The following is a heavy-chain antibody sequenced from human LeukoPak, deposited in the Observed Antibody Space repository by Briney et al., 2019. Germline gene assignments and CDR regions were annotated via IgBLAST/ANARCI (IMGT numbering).Heavy chain of an antibody. J-gene: IGHJ4*02. CDR2: ISSSGSTI. D-gene: IGHD6-19*01. CDR3: ARAGYSSGWLFDY. Sequence: GGSLRLSCAASGFTFSDYYMSWIRPAPGKGLEWVSYISSSGSTIYYADSMKGRFTISRDNAKNSLYLQMNSLRAEDTAVYYCARAGYSSGWLFDYWGQGTLVTVSS. CDR1: GFTFSDYY. V-gene: IGHV3-11*01.